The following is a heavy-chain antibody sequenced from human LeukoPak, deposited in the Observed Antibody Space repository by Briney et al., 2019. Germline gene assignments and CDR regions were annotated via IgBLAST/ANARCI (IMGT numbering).Heavy chain of an antibody. D-gene: IGHD3-10*01. Sequence: PGGSLRLSCAASGFTFSSYAMSWVRQAPGKGLEWVSAISGSGGSTYYADSVKGRFTISRDNSKNTLYLQMNSLRAEDTAVYYCAKIRVRTWFGELSDYDYWGQGTLVTVSS. J-gene: IGHJ4*02. CDR2: ISGSGGST. V-gene: IGHV3-23*01. CDR3: AKIRVRTWFGELSDYDY. CDR1: GFTFSSYA.